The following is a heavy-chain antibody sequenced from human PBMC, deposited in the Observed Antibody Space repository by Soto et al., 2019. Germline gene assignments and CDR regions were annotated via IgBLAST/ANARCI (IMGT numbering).Heavy chain of an antibody. CDR1: GGTFSSYT. J-gene: IGHJ4*02. Sequence: QVQLVQSGAEVKKPGSSVKVSCKASGGTFSSYTISWVRQAPGQGLEWMGRIIPILGIANYAQKFQGRVXIXAXXSTSTAYMELSSLRSEDTAVYYCAREYSGSYYFDYWGQGTLVTVSS. CDR2: IIPILGIA. V-gene: IGHV1-69*08. CDR3: AREYSGSYYFDY. D-gene: IGHD1-26*01.